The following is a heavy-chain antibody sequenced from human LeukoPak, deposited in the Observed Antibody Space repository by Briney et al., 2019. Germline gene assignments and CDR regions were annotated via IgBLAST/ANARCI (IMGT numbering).Heavy chain of an antibody. Sequence: PSETLSLTCTVSGGSMSSYYWSWIRQPPGKGLEWIGYIYYSGSTKYNPSLKSRVTISVDTSRNQFSLKLSSVTAADTAVYYCARGARAGYNLEPFDYWGQGTLITVSS. CDR2: IYYSGST. CDR1: GGSMSSYY. V-gene: IGHV4-59*08. D-gene: IGHD5-24*01. J-gene: IGHJ4*02. CDR3: ARGARAGYNLEPFDY.